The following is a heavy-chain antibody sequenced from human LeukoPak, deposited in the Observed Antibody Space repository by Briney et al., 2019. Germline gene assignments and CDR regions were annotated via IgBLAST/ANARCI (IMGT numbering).Heavy chain of an antibody. J-gene: IGHJ4*01. CDR3: ARVWYYYDSSGILTLYFDY. D-gene: IGHD3-22*01. Sequence: ASVKVSCKTSGYTFTGYYMHWVRQAPGQGLEWMGWINPTSGGTNSAQKFQGRVTMTRETSISTAYMELSRLRSDDTAVYYCARVWYYYDSSGILTLYFDYWGQEPWSPSPQ. CDR2: INPTSGGT. V-gene: IGHV1-2*02. CDR1: GYTFTGYY.